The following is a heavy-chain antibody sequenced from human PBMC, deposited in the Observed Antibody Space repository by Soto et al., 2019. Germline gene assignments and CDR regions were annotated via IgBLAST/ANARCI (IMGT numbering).Heavy chain of an antibody. D-gene: IGHD3-10*01. J-gene: IGHJ4*02. V-gene: IGHV3-33*01. CDR1: GFTFSSYG. CDR2: IWYDGSNK. Sequence: GGSLRLSCAASGFTFSSYGMHWVRQAPGKGLEWVAVIWYDGSNKYYADSVKGRFTISRDNSKNTLYLQMNSLRAEDTAVYYCARDYYYGSGSYYNVPDYWGQGTLVTVSS. CDR3: ARDYYYGSGSYYNVPDY.